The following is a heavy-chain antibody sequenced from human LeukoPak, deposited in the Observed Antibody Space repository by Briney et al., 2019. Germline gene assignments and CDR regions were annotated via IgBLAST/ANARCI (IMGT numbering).Heavy chain of an antibody. CDR3: TRAGYSSGFDS. Sequence: SGGSLRLSCAASGFTFSGYWMHWVRQAPGKGLVWVSRINSDGYSITYADSVKGRFTTSRDNAKNTLYLQMNSLIAEDTAVYFCTRAGYSSGFDSWGQGTLVTVSS. J-gene: IGHJ5*01. D-gene: IGHD6-19*01. V-gene: IGHV3-74*03. CDR1: GFTFSGYW. CDR2: INSDGYSI.